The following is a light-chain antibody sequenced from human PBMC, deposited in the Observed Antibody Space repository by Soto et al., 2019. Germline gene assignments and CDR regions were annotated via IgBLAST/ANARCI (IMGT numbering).Light chain of an antibody. CDR3: QQRSNWPGT. J-gene: IGKJ1*01. Sequence: EIVLTQSPATLSLSPGERATLSCRASQSVSSYLAWFQQKPGQAPRLLIYDASSRATGIPDRFSGGGSGTEFTLTISSLEPKDFAVYYCQQRSNWPGTFGQGTKVDI. V-gene: IGKV3-11*01. CDR2: DAS. CDR1: QSVSSY.